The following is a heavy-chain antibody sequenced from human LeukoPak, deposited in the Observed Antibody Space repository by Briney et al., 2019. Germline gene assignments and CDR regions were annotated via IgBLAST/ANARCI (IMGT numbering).Heavy chain of an antibody. D-gene: IGHD3-3*01. CDR3: ARVDYDLWSGYSRAIDY. CDR1: GRPISSYY. J-gene: IGHJ4*02. V-gene: IGHV4-59*07. CDR2: IYYCGST. Sequence: PSDTLSLTCTVSGRPISSYYWMWLRQPPGKGLELFGFIYYCGSTNYNPSLKRRVTISLDTSRNQFSLKLTSVTAADTAVYYCARVDYDLWSGYSRAIDYWGQGTLVTVSS.